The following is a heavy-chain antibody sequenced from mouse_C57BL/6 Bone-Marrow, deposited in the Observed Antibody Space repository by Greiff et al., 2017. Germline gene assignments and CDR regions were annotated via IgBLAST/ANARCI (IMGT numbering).Heavy chain of an antibody. CDR1: GYTFTSYW. V-gene: IGHV1-64*01. CDR3: ARNYGSSGAMDY. CDR2: IHPNSGRT. J-gene: IGHJ4*01. D-gene: IGHD1-1*01. Sequence: QVQLQQPGAELVKPGASVKLSCKASGYTFTSYWMHWVKQRPGQGLEWIGMIHPNSGRTNYNEKLKSKATLTVDKSSSTAYMQLSSLTSEDSAVYYCARNYGSSGAMDYWGQGTSVTVSS.